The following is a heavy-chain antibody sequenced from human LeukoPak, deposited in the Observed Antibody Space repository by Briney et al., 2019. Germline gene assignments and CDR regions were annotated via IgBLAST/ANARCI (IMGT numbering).Heavy chain of an antibody. Sequence: GASVKVSCKVSGYTFTGYYMHWVRQAPGQGLEWMGWINPNSGGTNYAQKFQGRVTMTRDTSISTAYMELSRLRSDDTAVYYCARNTMVRGVADYWGQGTLVTVSS. CDR1: GYTFTGYY. D-gene: IGHD3-10*01. CDR3: ARNTMVRGVADY. J-gene: IGHJ4*02. V-gene: IGHV1-2*02. CDR2: INPNSGGT.